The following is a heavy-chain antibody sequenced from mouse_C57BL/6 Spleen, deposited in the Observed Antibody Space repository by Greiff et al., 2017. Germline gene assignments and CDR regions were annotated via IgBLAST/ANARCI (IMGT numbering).Heavy chain of an antibody. Sequence: QVQLQQSGAELAKPGASVKLSCKASGYTFTSYWMHWVKQRPGQGLEWIGNINPSSGYTKYNEKFKDKATLTADKSSSTAYMQLSSLTYEDSAVYYCASGKKGDSQYSFDCWGHGATLTVSS. J-gene: IGHJ2*01. CDR3: ASGKKGDSQYSFDC. V-gene: IGHV1-7*01. CDR2: INPSSGYT. CDR1: GYTFTSYW. D-gene: IGHD3-3*01.